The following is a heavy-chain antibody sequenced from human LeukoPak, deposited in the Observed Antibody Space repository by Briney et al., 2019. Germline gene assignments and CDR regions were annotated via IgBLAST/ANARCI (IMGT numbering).Heavy chain of an antibody. V-gene: IGHV3-30*02. CDR2: IRYDGSNK. J-gene: IGHJ6*03. Sequence: GGSLRLSCAASGFTFSSYGMHWVRQAPGKGLEWVAFIRYDGSNKYYADSVKGRFTISRDNSKNTLYLQMNSLRAEDTAVYYCAKDDESYYYMDVWGKGTTVTISS. CDR3: AKDDESYYYMDV. CDR1: GFTFSSYG.